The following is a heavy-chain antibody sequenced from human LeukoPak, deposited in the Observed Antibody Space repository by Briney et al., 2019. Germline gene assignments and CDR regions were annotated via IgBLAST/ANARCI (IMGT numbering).Heavy chain of an antibody. J-gene: IGHJ4*02. D-gene: IGHD3-10*01. CDR2: VYQSGHA. Sequence: SETLSLTCKVSNYSARSDVHWSWIRQSPGRGLEWIASVYQSGHAYYSPSLKSRVLISFDTSKKELSLKINSVTATDTALYYCASLRFGDSYFDLGGQGTQVTVSS. V-gene: IGHV4-38-2*02. CDR1: NYSARSDVH. CDR3: ASLRFGDSYFDL.